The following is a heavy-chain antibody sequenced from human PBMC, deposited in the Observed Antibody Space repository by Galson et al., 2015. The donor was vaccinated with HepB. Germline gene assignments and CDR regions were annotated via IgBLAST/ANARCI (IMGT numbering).Heavy chain of an antibody. CDR1: GFTFRNYA. Sequence: SLRLSCATSGFTFRNYAMNWVRQAPGKGLEWISYISSNGYMIYYAESVKGRFTVSRDNARDSLYLQMNSLRVEDTAVYYCVRDDALWSWYFDSWGQGILVTVSS. CDR2: ISSNGYMI. J-gene: IGHJ4*02. D-gene: IGHD3-10*01. V-gene: IGHV3-48*03. CDR3: VRDDALWSWYFDS.